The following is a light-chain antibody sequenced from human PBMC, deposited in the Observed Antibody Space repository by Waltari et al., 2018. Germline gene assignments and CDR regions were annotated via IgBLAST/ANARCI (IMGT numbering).Light chain of an antibody. V-gene: IGLV2-14*03. CDR3: ASYIAASTLV. CDR1: GTDVGRYNY. CDR2: DVT. Sequence: QSALTQPASVSGSPGQSITISCTGSGTDVGRYNYVSWYQHYPEKAPRLMVYDVTNRPSGVSDRFAGSKSGNTASLTISGLQPEDEADYYCASYIAASTLVFGGGTRLTVV. J-gene: IGLJ3*02.